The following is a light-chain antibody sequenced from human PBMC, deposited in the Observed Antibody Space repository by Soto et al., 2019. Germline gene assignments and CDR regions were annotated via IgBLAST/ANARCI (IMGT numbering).Light chain of an antibody. CDR3: AAWDDSLNAL. Sequence: QSVLTXPPSLSATPGQRVNISCSGSFSNIGDNAVNWYQQLPGAAPKLLIYLNDQRPSGVPDRFSGSKSGTSAFLAISGLQSEDEADYYCAAWDDSLNALFGTGTKVTVL. V-gene: IGLV1-44*01. CDR1: FSNIGDNA. J-gene: IGLJ1*01. CDR2: LND.